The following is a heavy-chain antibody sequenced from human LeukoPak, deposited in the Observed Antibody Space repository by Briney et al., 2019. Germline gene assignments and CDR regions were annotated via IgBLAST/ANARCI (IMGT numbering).Heavy chain of an antibody. CDR2: INEDGGKT. V-gene: IGHV3-43*02. CDR1: GFSFDDYP. D-gene: IGHD1-1*01. Sequence: GGSLRLSCAASGFSFDDYPMHWVRQAPGKGLEWVSLINEDGGKTFYADSVRGRFTISRDNSKNSLYLQMNSLRTEDTALYYCAKEIGTLGTNAFDIWNQGTIVTVSS. J-gene: IGHJ3*02. CDR3: AKEIGTLGTNAFDI.